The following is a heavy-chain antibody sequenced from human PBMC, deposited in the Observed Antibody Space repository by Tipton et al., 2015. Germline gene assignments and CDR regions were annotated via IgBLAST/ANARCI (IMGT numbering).Heavy chain of an antibody. V-gene: IGHV4-31*03. Sequence: LSLTCTVSGGSINSGGYFWSWIRQHAGKGLEWVGSIYYSGSTFYDPSLKSRLTISVDTSKNQFSLNLTSVTAADTALYYCAREVWYYDSSGYDYWGQGPLVTVSS. CDR2: IYYSGST. J-gene: IGHJ4*02. D-gene: IGHD3-22*01. CDR3: AREVWYYDSSGYDY. CDR1: GGSINSGGYF.